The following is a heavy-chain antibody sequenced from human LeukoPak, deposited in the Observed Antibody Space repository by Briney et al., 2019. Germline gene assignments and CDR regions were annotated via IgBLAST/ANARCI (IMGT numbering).Heavy chain of an antibody. CDR3: AKGDYGSGSYYFDY. CDR1: GFTFSSYS. Sequence: GGSLRLSCAASGFTFSSYSMNWVRQAPGKGLEWVSSISSSSSYIFYGDSVKGRFTISRDNAKNSLYLQMNSLRAEDTAVYYCAKGDYGSGSYYFDYWGQGTLVTVSS. V-gene: IGHV3-21*04. CDR2: ISSSSSYI. D-gene: IGHD3-10*01. J-gene: IGHJ4*02.